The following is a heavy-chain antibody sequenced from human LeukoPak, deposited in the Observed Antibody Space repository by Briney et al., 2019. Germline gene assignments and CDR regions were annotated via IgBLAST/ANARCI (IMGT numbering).Heavy chain of an antibody. CDR3: ARVGGMGRYLNWFDP. V-gene: IGHV4-59*08. Sequence: SETLSLTCAVYGGSISSYYWSWIRQPPGKGLEWIGYIYYSGSTNYNPSLKSRVTISVDTSKNQFSLKLSSVTAADTAIYYCARVGGMGRYLNWFDPWGQGTLVTVSS. CDR1: GGSISSYY. D-gene: IGHD3-16*02. CDR2: IYYSGST. J-gene: IGHJ5*02.